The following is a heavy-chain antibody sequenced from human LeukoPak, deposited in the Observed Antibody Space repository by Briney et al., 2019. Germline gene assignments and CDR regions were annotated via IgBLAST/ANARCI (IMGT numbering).Heavy chain of an antibody. D-gene: IGHD5-24*01. CDR1: GYTFTSYA. CDR2: INAGNGNT. Sequence: ASAKVSCKASGYTFTSYAMHWVRQAPGQRLEWMGWINAGNGNTKYSQEFQGRVTITRDTSASTAYMELSSLRAEDTAVYYCARPRGNVEMAKNPFDYWGQGTLVTVSS. V-gene: IGHV1-3*03. CDR3: ARPRGNVEMAKNPFDY. J-gene: IGHJ4*02.